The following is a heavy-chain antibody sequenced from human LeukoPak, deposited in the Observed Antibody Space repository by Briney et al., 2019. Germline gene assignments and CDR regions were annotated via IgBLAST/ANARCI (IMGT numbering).Heavy chain of an antibody. CDR3: AKDTAPTTGSFTGVYRSRWFDP. J-gene: IGHJ5*02. CDR1: GGSISSSSYY. CDR2: IYYSGST. V-gene: IGHV4-39*07. D-gene: IGHD3-16*01. Sequence: PSETLSLTCTVSGGSISSSSYYWGWIRQPPGKGLEWIGTIYYSGSTYYNPSLKSRVTISQDTSKNQFSLKLTSVTAADTAVYYCAKDTAPTTGSFTGVYRSRWFDPWGQGILVTVSS.